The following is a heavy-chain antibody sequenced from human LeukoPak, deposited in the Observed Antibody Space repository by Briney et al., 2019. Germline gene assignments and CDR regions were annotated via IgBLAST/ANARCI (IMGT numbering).Heavy chain of an antibody. CDR2: IYWDDDN. V-gene: IGHV2-5*02. Sequence: SGPTLVNPTQTLTLTCTFSGFSLSTSGVGVGWIRQPPGKALEWLALIYWDDDNRYSPSLKSRLTITKDTSKNQVVLTVTIMDPVDTATYYCAYSLGHSSGWFFSYWGQGTLVTVSS. D-gene: IGHD6-19*01. CDR1: GFSLSTSGVG. CDR3: AYSLGHSSGWFFSY. J-gene: IGHJ4*02.